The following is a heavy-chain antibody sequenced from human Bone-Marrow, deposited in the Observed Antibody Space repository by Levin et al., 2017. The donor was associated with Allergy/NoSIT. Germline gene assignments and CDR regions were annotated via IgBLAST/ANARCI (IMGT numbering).Heavy chain of an antibody. CDR1: GGTFSSYA. CDR3: AREQWLVPNSYNWFDP. CDR2: IIPIFGTA. D-gene: IGHD6-19*01. Sequence: RASVKVSCKASGGTFSSYAISWVRQAPGQGLEWMGGIIPIFGTANYAQKFQGRVTITADESTSTAYMELSSLRSEDTAVYYCAREQWLVPNSYNWFDPWGQGTLVTVSS. V-gene: IGHV1-69*13. J-gene: IGHJ5*02.